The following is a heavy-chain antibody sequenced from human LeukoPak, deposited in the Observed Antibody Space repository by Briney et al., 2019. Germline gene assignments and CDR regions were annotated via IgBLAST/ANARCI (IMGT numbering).Heavy chain of an antibody. J-gene: IGHJ4*02. CDR1: GFTVSSNY. CDR3: ARSKGAGYYYGSGSPPRFDY. Sequence: PGGSLGLSCAASGFTVSSNYMSWVRQAPGKGLEWVSVIYSGGSTYYADSVKGRFTISRDNSKNTLYLQMNSLRAEDTAVYYCARSKGAGYYYGSGSPPRFDYWGQGTLVTVSS. V-gene: IGHV3-53*01. D-gene: IGHD3-10*01. CDR2: IYSGGST.